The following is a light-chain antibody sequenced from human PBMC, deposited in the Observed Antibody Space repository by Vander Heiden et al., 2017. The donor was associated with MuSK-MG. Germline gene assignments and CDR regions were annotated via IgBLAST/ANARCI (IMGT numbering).Light chain of an antibody. J-gene: IGKJ1*01. CDR1: QSVSSSY. Sequence: IALTQSPGTLSLSPGERATLSCRASQSVSSSYLAWYQQKPGQAPRLLIYGASSRATGIPDRFSGSGSGTDFTLTISRLEPEDFAVYYCQQDGSSPRTFGQGTKVEIK. CDR2: GAS. CDR3: QQDGSSPRT. V-gene: IGKV3-20*01.